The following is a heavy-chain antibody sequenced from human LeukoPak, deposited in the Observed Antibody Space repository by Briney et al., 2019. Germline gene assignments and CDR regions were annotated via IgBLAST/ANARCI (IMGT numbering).Heavy chain of an antibody. CDR2: ISAYNGNT. CDR3: ARDWSFYNWKTDSNYDY. CDR1: GYTFTSYG. J-gene: IGHJ4*02. V-gene: IGHV1-18*01. D-gene: IGHD1-20*01. Sequence: ASVKVSCKASGYTFTSYGISWVRQAPGQGLEWMGWISAYNGNTNYAQKLQGRVTMTTDTSTSTAYMELRSLRSDDTAVYYCARDWSFYNWKTDSNYDYWGQGTLVTVSS.